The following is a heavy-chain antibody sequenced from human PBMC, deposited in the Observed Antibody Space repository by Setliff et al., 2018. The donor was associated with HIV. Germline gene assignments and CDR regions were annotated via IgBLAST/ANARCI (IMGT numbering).Heavy chain of an antibody. CDR1: GGSISSGSYY. CDR2: IYTSGST. D-gene: IGHD3-10*01. Sequence: SETLSLTCTVSGGSISSGSYYWSWIRQPAGKGLEWIGHIYTSGSTNYNPSLKSRVTISVDTSKNQFSLKLSSVTAAHTAVYYCARDGTVRGSKAFGYWGQGTLVTVSS. J-gene: IGHJ4*02. V-gene: IGHV4-61*09. CDR3: ARDGTVRGSKAFGY.